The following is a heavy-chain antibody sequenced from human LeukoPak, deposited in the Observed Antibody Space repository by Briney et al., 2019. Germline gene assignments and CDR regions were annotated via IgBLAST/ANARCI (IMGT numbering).Heavy chain of an antibody. V-gene: IGHV4-39*01. CDR3: ARYRTTVTTAGLVAFDI. Sequence: PSETLSLTCTVSGGSISSSSYYWGWIRQPPGKGLEWIGSIYYSGSTYYNPSLKSRVTISVDTSENQFSLKLSSVTAADTAVYYCARYRTTVTTAGLVAFDIWGQGTMVTVSS. J-gene: IGHJ3*02. CDR1: GGSISSSSYY. D-gene: IGHD4-17*01. CDR2: IYYSGST.